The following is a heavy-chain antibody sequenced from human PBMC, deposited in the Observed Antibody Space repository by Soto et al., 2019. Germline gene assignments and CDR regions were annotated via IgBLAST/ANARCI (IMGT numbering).Heavy chain of an antibody. CDR1: GFPFGSHA. Sequence: GGSLRLSCAASGFPFGSHAMSWVRQAPGKGLEWVSLVSGNGGTTNYAASVKGRFTISRDNSQKTLYLQMNSLRAEDTAIYYCAKGKAHTLFGVDTLFDYWGQGTLVT. CDR3: AKGKAHTLFGVDTLFDY. CDR2: VSGNGGTT. J-gene: IGHJ4*02. D-gene: IGHD3-3*01. V-gene: IGHV3-23*01.